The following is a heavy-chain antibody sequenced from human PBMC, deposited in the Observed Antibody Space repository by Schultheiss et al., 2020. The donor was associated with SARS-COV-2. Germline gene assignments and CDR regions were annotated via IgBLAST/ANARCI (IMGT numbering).Heavy chain of an antibody. D-gene: IGHD4-17*01. V-gene: IGHV3-30*04. CDR1: GFTSSLYA. J-gene: IGHJ5*02. CDR3: AKGMTTVPTYNWFDP. Sequence: GGSLRLSCAASGFTSSLYAMHWLRQAPGKGLEWVAVISYDGSNKYYADSVKGRFTISRDNSKNTLYLQMNSLRAEDTALYYCAKGMTTVPTYNWFDPWGQGTLVTVSS. CDR2: ISYDGSNK.